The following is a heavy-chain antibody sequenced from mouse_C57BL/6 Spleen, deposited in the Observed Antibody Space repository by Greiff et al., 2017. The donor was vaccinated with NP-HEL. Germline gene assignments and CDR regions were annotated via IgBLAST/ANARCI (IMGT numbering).Heavy chain of an antibody. CDR3: ALITTVVATEVDY. D-gene: IGHD1-1*01. J-gene: IGHJ4*01. CDR2: IDPANGNT. Sequence: VQLQQSVAELVRPGASVKLSCTASGFNIKNTYMHWVKQRPEQGLEWIGRIDPANGNTKYAPKFQGKATITADTSSNTAYLQLSSLTSGDTAIYYCALITTVVATEVDYWGQGTSVTVSS. CDR1: GFNIKNTY. V-gene: IGHV14-3*01.